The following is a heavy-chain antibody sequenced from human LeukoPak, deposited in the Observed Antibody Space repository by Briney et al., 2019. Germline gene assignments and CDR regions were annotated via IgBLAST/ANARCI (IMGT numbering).Heavy chain of an antibody. D-gene: IGHD3-16*01. J-gene: IGHJ6*03. CDR2: IIPIFGTA. CDR3: ARDTRGAYYYYYMDV. Sequence: ASVKVSCKASGGTFSSYAISWLRQAPGQGLEWMGGIIPIFGTANYAQKFQGRVTITTDESTSTAYMELSSLRSEDTAVYYCARDTRGAYYYYYMDVWGKGTTVTVSS. CDR1: GGTFSSYA. V-gene: IGHV1-69*05.